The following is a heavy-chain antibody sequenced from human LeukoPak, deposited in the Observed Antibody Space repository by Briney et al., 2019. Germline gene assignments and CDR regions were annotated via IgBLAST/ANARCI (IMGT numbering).Heavy chain of an antibody. V-gene: IGHV1-18*01. CDR3: ARGHYYDSSGYPNFDY. Sequence: ASVKVSCKASGYTFTSYGISWVRQAPGQGLEWMGWISAYNGNTNYAQKLQGRVTMTTDTSTGTAYMELRSLRSDDTAVYYCARGHYYDSSGYPNFDYWGQGTLVTVSS. D-gene: IGHD3-22*01. J-gene: IGHJ4*02. CDR2: ISAYNGNT. CDR1: GYTFTSYG.